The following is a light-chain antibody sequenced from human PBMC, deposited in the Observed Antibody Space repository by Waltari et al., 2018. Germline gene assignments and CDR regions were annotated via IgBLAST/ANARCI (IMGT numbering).Light chain of an antibody. V-gene: IGLV2-14*03. CDR1: TSDVGFYNY. J-gene: IGLJ3*02. Sequence: QSALTQPASVSGSPGQSITISCTGTTSDVGFYNYVSWYQQHPGKAPQLIIYDVFERPSGFFNRFSGSKSGNTASLTISGLLAEDEADYYCNSYTGSSSWVFGGGTKLTVL. CDR2: DVF. CDR3: NSYTGSSSWV.